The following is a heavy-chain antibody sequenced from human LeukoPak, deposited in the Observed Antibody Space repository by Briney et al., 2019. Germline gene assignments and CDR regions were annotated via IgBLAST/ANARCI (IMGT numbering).Heavy chain of an antibody. Sequence: SEPLSLTCAVYGGSFSAYYWSWIRQPPGKGLEWIGEINHSGSTNYNPSLKSRVTISVDTSKNQFSLKLSSVTAADTAVYYCARGRCSSTSCYRSTVKTYNWFDPWGQGTLVTVSS. D-gene: IGHD2-2*02. J-gene: IGHJ5*02. CDR3: ARGRCSSTSCYRSTVKTYNWFDP. CDR1: GGSFSAYY. CDR2: INHSGST. V-gene: IGHV4-34*01.